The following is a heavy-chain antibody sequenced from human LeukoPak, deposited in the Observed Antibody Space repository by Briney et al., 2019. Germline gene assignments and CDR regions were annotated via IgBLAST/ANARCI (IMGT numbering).Heavy chain of an antibody. Sequence: GGSLRLSCAASGFTFSIYSMNWVRQAPGKGLEWVSAISGSGAGTFYADSVKGRFTISRDNSNITLYLQMNSLRAEDTAVYYCAREDKGIAALDYWGQGTLVTVSS. CDR2: ISGSGAGT. CDR3: AREDKGIAALDY. J-gene: IGHJ4*02. D-gene: IGHD6-13*01. CDR1: GFTFSIYS. V-gene: IGHV3-23*01.